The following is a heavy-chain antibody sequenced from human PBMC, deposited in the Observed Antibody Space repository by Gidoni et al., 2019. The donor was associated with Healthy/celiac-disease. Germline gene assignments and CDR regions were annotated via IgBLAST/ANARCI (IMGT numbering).Heavy chain of an antibody. CDR3: ARALDILTGYPYYFDY. D-gene: IGHD3-9*01. CDR2: ISSSSSYI. Sequence: EVQLVESGGGLVKPGGSLRLSCAASGFTFSSYSMNWVRQAPGKGLEWVSSISSSSSYIYYADSVKGRFTISRDNAKNSLYLQMNSLRAEDTAVYYCARALDILTGYPYYFDYWGQGTLVTVSS. V-gene: IGHV3-21*01. CDR1: GFTFSSYS. J-gene: IGHJ4*02.